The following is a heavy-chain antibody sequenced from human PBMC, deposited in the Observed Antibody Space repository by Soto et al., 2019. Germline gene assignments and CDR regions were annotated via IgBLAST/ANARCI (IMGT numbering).Heavy chain of an antibody. Sequence: GGSLRLSCAASGFTFSSYGMHWVRQAPGKKLERVAVIWYDRSKKYNADYVKGRFTISRDNSKNTLYLQMNSLRAEDTAVYYCARGPQWIQLWSFDYWGQGTLVTVSS. D-gene: IGHD5-18*01. CDR1: GFTFSSYG. J-gene: IGHJ4*02. V-gene: IGHV3-33*01. CDR2: IWYDRSKK. CDR3: ARGPQWIQLWSFDY.